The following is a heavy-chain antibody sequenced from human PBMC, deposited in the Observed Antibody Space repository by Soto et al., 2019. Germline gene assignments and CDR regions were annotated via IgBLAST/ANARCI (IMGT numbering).Heavy chain of an antibody. D-gene: IGHD6-13*01. CDR2: INWNSGSI. V-gene: IGHV3-9*01. J-gene: IGHJ1*01. CDR3: VKDESINWYSGYFRH. CDR1: GFTFDDYA. Sequence: VQLVESGGGLVQPGRSLRLSCAASGFTFDDYAMHWVRQVPGKGLEWVSGINWNSGSIGYGDSVKGRFAISRDNAKNSLHLQMNSLSGEDTAFYYCVKDESINWYSGYFRHWGQGTLFTVS.